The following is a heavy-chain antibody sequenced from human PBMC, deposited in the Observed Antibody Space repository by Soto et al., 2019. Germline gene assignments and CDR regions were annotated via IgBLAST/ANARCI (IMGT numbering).Heavy chain of an antibody. CDR2: ISSSSVI. V-gene: IGHV3-48*01. CDR3: ARALSWGSNWYYYMDV. CDR1: GFILSDCA. D-gene: IGHD7-27*01. J-gene: IGHJ6*03. Sequence: GGSLRLSCATSGFILSDCAMNWVRQAPGKGLEWVSYISSSSVIDYADSVKGRFTVSRDNARNSLYLQMNSLRAEDTAVYYCARALSWGSNWYYYMDVWGKGTTVTVSS.